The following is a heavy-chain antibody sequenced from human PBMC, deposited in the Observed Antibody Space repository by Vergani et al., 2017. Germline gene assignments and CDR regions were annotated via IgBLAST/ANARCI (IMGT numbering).Heavy chain of an antibody. CDR2: IVVGSGNT. CDR3: AATSDSYYYDSSGYDY. Sequence: QMQLVQSGPEVKTPGTSVKVSCKASGFTFTSSAVQWVRQARGQRLEWIGWIVVGSGNTNYAQKFQERVTITRDMSTSTAYMELSSLRSVDTAVYYCAATSDSYYYDSSGYDYWGQGTLVTVSS. CDR1: GFTFTSSA. J-gene: IGHJ4*02. D-gene: IGHD3-22*01. V-gene: IGHV1-58*01.